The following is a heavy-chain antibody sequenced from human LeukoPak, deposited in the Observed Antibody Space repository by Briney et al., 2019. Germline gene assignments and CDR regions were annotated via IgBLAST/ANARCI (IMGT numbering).Heavy chain of an antibody. D-gene: IGHD3-3*01. Sequence: ASVKVSCKASGGTFSSYAISWVRQAPGQGLEWMGGIIPIFGTANYARKFQGRVTITTDESTSTAYMELSSLRSEDTAVYYCAREYYYDFWSGSRGYYMDVWGKGTTVTVSS. CDR1: GGTFSSYA. J-gene: IGHJ6*03. V-gene: IGHV1-69*05. CDR2: IIPIFGTA. CDR3: AREYYYDFWSGSRGYYMDV.